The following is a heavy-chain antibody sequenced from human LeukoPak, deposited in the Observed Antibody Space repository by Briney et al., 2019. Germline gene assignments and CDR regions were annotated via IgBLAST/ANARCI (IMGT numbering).Heavy chain of an antibody. CDR2: ISGRGGST. J-gene: IGHJ4*02. Sequence: GGSLRLSCAASGFTFSSYAMSWVRQAPGKGLEWGSAISGRGGSTYYADSVKGRFTISRDNSKNTLYLQMNSLRAEDTAVYYCANFADRYYFDYWGQGTLVTVSS. CDR1: GFTFSSYA. V-gene: IGHV3-23*01. CDR3: ANFADRYYFDY.